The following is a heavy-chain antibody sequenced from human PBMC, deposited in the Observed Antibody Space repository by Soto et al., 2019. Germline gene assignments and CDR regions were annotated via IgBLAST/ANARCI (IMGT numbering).Heavy chain of an antibody. D-gene: IGHD6-6*01. CDR1: GYSFTSYW. CDR2: IYPGDSDT. Sequence: GESLKISCKGSGYSFTSYWIGWVRQMPGKGLEWMGIIYPGDSDTRYSPSFQGQVTISADKSISTAYLQWSSLKASDTAMYYCVSYSSSSVGVFDYWGQGTLVTVSS. J-gene: IGHJ4*02. CDR3: VSYSSSSVGVFDY. V-gene: IGHV5-51*01.